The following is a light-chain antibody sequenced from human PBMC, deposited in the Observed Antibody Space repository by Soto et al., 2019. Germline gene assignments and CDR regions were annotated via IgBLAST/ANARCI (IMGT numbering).Light chain of an antibody. V-gene: IGKV3-20*01. Sequence: EIVLTQSPGTLSLSPGERATLSCRASQSVSSSYLAWYQQKPGQAPRLLIYGASSRATGIPDRFSGSGSGTDFTLTINRLEPEDFAVYYCQQYGSSPPITFGHGTNVDIK. CDR1: QSVSSSY. CDR2: GAS. CDR3: QQYGSSPPIT. J-gene: IGKJ3*01.